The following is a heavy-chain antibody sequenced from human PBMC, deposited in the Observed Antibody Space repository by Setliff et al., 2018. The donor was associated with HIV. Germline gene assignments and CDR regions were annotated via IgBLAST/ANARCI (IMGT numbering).Heavy chain of an antibody. Sequence: SVKVSCKTSGGTLSNYVITWVRQAPGQGLEWMGMIIPMYNIPVYAQKFQGRVTFTADESTSTAYMELSSLSSEDTAVYYCARDQTGVAAAAFGGGSAWSDEGFDIWGQGTMVTVSS. CDR2: IIPMYNIP. J-gene: IGHJ3*02. V-gene: IGHV1-69*13. CDR1: GGTLSNYV. D-gene: IGHD6-13*01. CDR3: ARDQTGVAAAAFGGGSAWSDEGFDI.